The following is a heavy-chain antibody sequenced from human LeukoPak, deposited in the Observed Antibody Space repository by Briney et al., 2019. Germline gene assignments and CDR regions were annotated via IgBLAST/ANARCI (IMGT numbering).Heavy chain of an antibody. CDR3: AREGDYPGSAFDI. Sequence: GVSLRLFCAASGFTFSSYEMNWARQAPGKGLEWVSYISSSGGTIYYADSLKGRFTISRDNAKNSLYLQMNSLRAEDTAVYYCAREGDYPGSAFDIWGQGTMVTASS. V-gene: IGHV3-48*03. CDR2: ISSSGGTI. CDR1: GFTFSSYE. J-gene: IGHJ3*02. D-gene: IGHD4-17*01.